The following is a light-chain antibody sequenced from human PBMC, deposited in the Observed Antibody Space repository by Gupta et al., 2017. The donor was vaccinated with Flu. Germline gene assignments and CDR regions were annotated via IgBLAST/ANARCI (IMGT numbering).Light chain of an antibody. CDR1: TGNVGGYDY. CDR2: DVI. CDR3: CYYAGSYSGGGYV. V-gene: IGLV2-11*01. Sequence: STGTTGNVGGYDYVCWYQQQPSKAPRLMIYDVIKRHAGVTDRFSGSKSGNTASMTISVLPAEEEADYYCCYYAGSYSGGGYVFGTGTKVIVL. J-gene: IGLJ1*01.